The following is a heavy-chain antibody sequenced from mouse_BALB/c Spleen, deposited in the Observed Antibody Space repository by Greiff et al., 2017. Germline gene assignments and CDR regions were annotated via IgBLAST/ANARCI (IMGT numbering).Heavy chain of an antibody. CDR2: ISSGGST. CDR1: GFTFSSYA. V-gene: IGHV5-6-5*01. Sequence: EVQLVESGGGLVKPGGSLKLSCAASGFTFSSYAMSWVRQTPEKRLEWVASISSGGSTYYPDSVKGRFTISRDNARNTLYLQMSSLKSEDTAMYYCARHGYYAMDYWGQGTSVTVSS. CDR3: ARHGYYAMDY. J-gene: IGHJ4*01.